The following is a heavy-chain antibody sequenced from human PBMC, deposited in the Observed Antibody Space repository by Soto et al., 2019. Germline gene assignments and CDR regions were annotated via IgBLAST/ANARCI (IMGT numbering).Heavy chain of an antibody. D-gene: IGHD3-9*01. CDR3: ARTSYDILTGRLDAFDV. CDR2: ISHSGNT. Sequence: TLSLTCAVSGGSISDGGYSWSWLRQPPGKGLEWIGFISHSGNTYYNPSLRGRVIISIDKSRNHFSLGLKSVTAADTAVYYCARTSYDILTGRLDAFDVWGQGTMVTVSS. CDR1: GGSISDGGYS. J-gene: IGHJ3*01. V-gene: IGHV4-30-2*01.